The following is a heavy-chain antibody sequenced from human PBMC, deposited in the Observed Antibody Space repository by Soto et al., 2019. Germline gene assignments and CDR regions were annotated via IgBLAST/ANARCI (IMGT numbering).Heavy chain of an antibody. CDR2: IIPLFGTA. CDR3: AGGYSSSWYVWFDY. J-gene: IGHJ4*02. V-gene: IGHV1-69*13. Sequence: SVKVSCKASGGTFSSYAISRVRQAPGQGLEWMGGIIPLFGTANYAQKFQGRVTITADEATSSAYMGLSSMRSEDTAVYYCAGGYSSSWYVWFDYWGQGTLVTVSS. D-gene: IGHD6-13*01. CDR1: GGTFSSYA.